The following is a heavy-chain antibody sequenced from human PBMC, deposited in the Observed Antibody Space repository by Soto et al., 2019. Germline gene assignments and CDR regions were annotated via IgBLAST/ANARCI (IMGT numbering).Heavy chain of an antibody. J-gene: IGHJ4*02. D-gene: IGHD6-19*01. V-gene: IGHV3-23*01. CDR3: AKGYNSGWSFFDY. CDR1: GFTFNSYA. Sequence: EVQLLESGGGLVQPGGSLRLSCAASGFTFNSYAMSWVRQAPGTGLEWVSAISGSGGSTYYADSVKGRFTTSRDNSKNTLFLQMNSLRGEDTAVYYCAKGYNSGWSFFDYWGQGTLVTVSS. CDR2: ISGSGGST.